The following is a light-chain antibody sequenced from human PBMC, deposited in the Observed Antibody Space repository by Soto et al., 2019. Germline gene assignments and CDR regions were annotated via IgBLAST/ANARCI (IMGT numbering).Light chain of an antibody. V-gene: IGLV2-14*01. CDR2: DVN. J-gene: IGLJ3*02. CDR3: SSFTSASTRV. CDR1: SSDVGGYNS. Sequence: QSALTQPASVSGSPRQSITISCTGTSSDVGGYNSVSWYQHHPGKAPKLMIYDVNNRPSGVSNRFSGSKSGNTASLTISGLQAEDEADYYCSSFTSASTRVFGGGTKLTVL.